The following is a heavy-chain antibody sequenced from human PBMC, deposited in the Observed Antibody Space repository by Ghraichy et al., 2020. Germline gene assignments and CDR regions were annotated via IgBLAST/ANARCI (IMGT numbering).Heavy chain of an antibody. Sequence: LNISCTVSGGSISSYYWSWIRQPPGKGLEWIGYIYYSGSTNYNPSLKSRVTISVDTSKNQFSLKLSSVTAADTAVYYCARAPGIYDFWSGYSYDYYGMDVWGQGTTVTVSS. D-gene: IGHD3-3*01. V-gene: IGHV4-59*01. CDR3: ARAPGIYDFWSGYSYDYYGMDV. CDR2: IYYSGST. J-gene: IGHJ6*02. CDR1: GGSISSYY.